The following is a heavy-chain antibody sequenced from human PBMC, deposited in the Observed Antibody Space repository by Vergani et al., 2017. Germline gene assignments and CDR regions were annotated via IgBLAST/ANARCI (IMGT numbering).Heavy chain of an antibody. CDR1: SYTFSNYH. CDR3: ARPHGDILPPDPRRLDY. V-gene: IGHV1-46*03. J-gene: IGHJ4*02. CDR2: INPSGGST. Sequence: QIQLVQSGTEVKKPGASVKVSCKASSYTFSNYHISWVRQAPGQGLEWMGIINPSGGSTTYAQQFQGRLTMTRDTSTSTVYMDLSNLRSEDTAVYYCARPHGDILPPDPRRLDYWGQGTLVTVSS.